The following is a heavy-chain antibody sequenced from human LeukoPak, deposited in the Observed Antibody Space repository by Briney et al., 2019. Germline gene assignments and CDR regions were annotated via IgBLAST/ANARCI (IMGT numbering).Heavy chain of an antibody. V-gene: IGHV3-15*01. J-gene: IGHJ4*02. CDR3: TLPWGSGSYYDY. CDR2: IKSKTDGGTT. D-gene: IGHD3-10*01. CDR1: GFTFSNSW. Sequence: GGSLRLSCGACGFTFSNSWLKWVRQAPGKGLEWVGHIKSKTDGGTTDYAAPVKGRFTISRDDSKNTLFLQMNRLKAEDTAVYYCTLPWGSGSYYDYWGQGTLVTVSS.